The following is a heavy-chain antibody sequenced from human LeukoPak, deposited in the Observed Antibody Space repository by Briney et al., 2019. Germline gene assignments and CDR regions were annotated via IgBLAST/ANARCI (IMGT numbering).Heavy chain of an antibody. J-gene: IGHJ4*02. CDR3: ARSGAYSSGWSPYYFDY. CDR2: ISAYNGNT. Sequence: GASVKVSCKASGYTFTSYGIRWVRQAPGQGLERMGWISAYNGNTNYAQKLQGRVTMTTDTSTSTAYMELRSLRSDDTAVYYCARSGAYSSGWSPYYFDYWGQGTLVTVSS. D-gene: IGHD6-19*01. CDR1: GYTFTSYG. V-gene: IGHV1-18*01.